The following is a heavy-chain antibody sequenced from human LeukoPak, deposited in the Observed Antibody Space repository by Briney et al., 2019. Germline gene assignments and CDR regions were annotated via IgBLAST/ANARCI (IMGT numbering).Heavy chain of an antibody. CDR1: GYTFSDYY. CDR3: ARKRGVGVDRNAFDI. CDR2: ISPNSVEK. J-gene: IGHJ3*02. Sequence: ASVKVSCKASGYTFSDYYMHWVRQAPAQGLEWMGWISPNSVEKVYAQKFQGRVTVTRDTSIGTAYMELSRLRSDDTAVYYCARKRGVGVDRNAFDIWGQGTMVTVSS. V-gene: IGHV1-2*02. D-gene: IGHD3-3*01.